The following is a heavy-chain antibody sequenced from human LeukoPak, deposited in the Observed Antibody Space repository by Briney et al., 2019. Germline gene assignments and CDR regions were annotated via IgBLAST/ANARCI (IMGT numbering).Heavy chain of an antibody. CDR2: IYTSGST. D-gene: IGHD4-23*01. V-gene: IGHV4-4*07. CDR3: ARASTVVTTSSGWLDP. Sequence: PSETLSLTCTVSGGSISSYYWSWIRQPAGKGLEWIGCIYTSGSTNYNPSLKSRVTISVDTSKNQFSLKLSSVTAADTAVYYCARASTVVTTSSGWLDPWGQGTLGTVSS. CDR1: GGSISSYY. J-gene: IGHJ5*02.